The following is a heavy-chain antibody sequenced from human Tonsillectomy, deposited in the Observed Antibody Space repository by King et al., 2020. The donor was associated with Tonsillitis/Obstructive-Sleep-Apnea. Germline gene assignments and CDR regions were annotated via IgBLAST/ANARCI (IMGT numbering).Heavy chain of an antibody. D-gene: IGHD5-18*01. CDR1: GFTFSSYE. CDR2: ISSSGSTI. J-gene: IGHJ4*02. CDR3: ARDLGVQLWADDY. V-gene: IGHV3-48*03. Sequence: VQLVESGGGLVQPGGSLRLSCAASGFTFSSYEMNWVRQAPGKGLEWVSYISSSGSTIYYAASVKGRFTISRDNAKNSLYLQMNSLRAEDTAVYYCARDLGVQLWADDYWGQGTLVTVSS.